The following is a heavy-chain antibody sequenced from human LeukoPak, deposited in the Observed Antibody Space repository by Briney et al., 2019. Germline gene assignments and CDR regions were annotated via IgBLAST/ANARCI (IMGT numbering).Heavy chain of an antibody. CDR1: GFTFSSYA. J-gene: IGHJ4*02. CDR2: ISGSGGST. Sequence: PGGSLRLPCAASGFTFSSYAMSWVRQAPGKGLEWVSAISGSGGSTYYADSVKGRFTISRDNSKNTLYLQMNSLRAEDTAVYYCAKALIRYSYGESFDYWGQGTLVTVSS. CDR3: AKALIRYSYGESFDY. V-gene: IGHV3-23*01. D-gene: IGHD5-18*01.